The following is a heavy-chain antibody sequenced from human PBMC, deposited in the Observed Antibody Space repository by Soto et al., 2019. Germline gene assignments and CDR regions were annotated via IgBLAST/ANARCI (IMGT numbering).Heavy chain of an antibody. Sequence: GESLKISCKGSGYSFTNYWIGWVRQKPGKGLEWMGTIFPGDSDTRYSPSFQGQVTISADRSTSTAYLQWSSLKASDTAMYYCARHIASGSYYDAVFFDYWGQGTLVTVSS. D-gene: IGHD1-26*01. CDR1: GYSFTNYW. J-gene: IGHJ4*02. CDR2: IFPGDSDT. V-gene: IGHV5-51*01. CDR3: ARHIASGSYYDAVFFDY.